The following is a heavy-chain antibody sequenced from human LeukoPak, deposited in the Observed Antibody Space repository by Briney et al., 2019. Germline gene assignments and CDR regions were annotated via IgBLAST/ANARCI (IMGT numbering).Heavy chain of an antibody. D-gene: IGHD3-10*01. J-gene: IGHJ5*01. CDR2: IGGSGGST. CDR1: GFTFSIYG. Sequence: GESLKISCAASGFTFSIYGMSWVRQAPGKGLEWVSGIGGSGGSTYYADSVKGRFTISRDNSKNTLYLQMNSLRAEDTAVYYCAKLMARGVIIINNWFDSWGQGTLVTVSS. V-gene: IGHV3-23*01. CDR3: AKLMARGVIIINNWFDS.